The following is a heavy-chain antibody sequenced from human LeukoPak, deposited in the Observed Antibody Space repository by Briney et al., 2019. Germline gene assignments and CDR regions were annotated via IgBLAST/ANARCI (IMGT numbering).Heavy chain of an antibody. Sequence: GGSLRLSCAASGFTFSSYWVHWVRQAPGKGLVWVSRINGDGSRTSYADSVKGRFTISRDNAKNTLYLQMTSLRVEDTAVYYCAAVVRSGSPFDYWGQGTLVTVSS. J-gene: IGHJ4*02. D-gene: IGHD6-25*01. CDR2: INGDGSRT. V-gene: IGHV3-74*01. CDR3: AAVVRSGSPFDY. CDR1: GFTFSSYW.